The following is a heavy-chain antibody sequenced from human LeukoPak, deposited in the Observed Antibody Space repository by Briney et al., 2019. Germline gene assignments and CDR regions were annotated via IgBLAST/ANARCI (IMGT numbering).Heavy chain of an antibody. J-gene: IGHJ3*02. CDR1: GFTFSSYE. CDR3: ARVREYGDYGDAYDI. Sequence: GGTLRLSCAASGFTFSSYEMNWVRQAPGKGLEWVSYISSSGSTIYYADSVKGRFTISRDNAKNSLYLQMNSLRAEDTAVYYCARVREYGDYGDAYDICGQGTMVTVSS. V-gene: IGHV3-48*03. CDR2: ISSSGSTI. D-gene: IGHD4-17*01.